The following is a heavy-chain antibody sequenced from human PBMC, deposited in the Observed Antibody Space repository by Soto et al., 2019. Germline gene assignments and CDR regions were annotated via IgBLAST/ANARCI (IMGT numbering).Heavy chain of an antibody. CDR3: ARGGSDMDV. J-gene: IGHJ6*03. V-gene: IGHV3-7*01. CDR1: GFTFSSYW. D-gene: IGHD6-6*01. CDR2: IGLDGSEK. Sequence: EGQLVESGGGLVQPGDSLRLSCAASGFTFSSYWMTWVRQAPGKGLEWVANIGLDGSEKHFVDSVKGRFTISRDNAKNSLYQQMNFQRAEDTAIYYCARGGSDMDVWGKGTTVTVSS.